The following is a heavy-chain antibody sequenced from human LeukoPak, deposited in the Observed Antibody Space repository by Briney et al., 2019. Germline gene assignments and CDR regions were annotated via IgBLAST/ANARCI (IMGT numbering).Heavy chain of an antibody. CDR2: ISGSGGST. V-gene: IGHV3-23*01. CDR1: GFTFSSYA. J-gene: IGHJ3*02. Sequence: GGSLRLSCAASGFTFSSYAMSWVRQAPGKGLEWVSLISGSGGSTYYADSVKGRFTISRDNSKNTLYLQMNSLRAEDTGVFYCAKDRDDYVWGSYLGAFDIWGQGTMVTVSS. D-gene: IGHD3-16*01. CDR3: AKDRDDYVWGSYLGAFDI.